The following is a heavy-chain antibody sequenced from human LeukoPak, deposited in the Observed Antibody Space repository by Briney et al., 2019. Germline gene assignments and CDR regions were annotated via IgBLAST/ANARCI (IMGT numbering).Heavy chain of an antibody. CDR2: IWSDGGKS. V-gene: IGHV3-33*01. CDR3: ATDSIGPATDFDY. Sequence: GTSLTLSCAASGFTFSAYGMHWVRQAPGKGLEWVAVIWSDGGKSYNSDSVKGRFTISRDNSKNTLYLQMNSLRADDTAVYYCATDSIGPATDFDYWGQGTLVTVSS. D-gene: IGHD2-2*01. CDR1: GFTFSAYG. J-gene: IGHJ4*02.